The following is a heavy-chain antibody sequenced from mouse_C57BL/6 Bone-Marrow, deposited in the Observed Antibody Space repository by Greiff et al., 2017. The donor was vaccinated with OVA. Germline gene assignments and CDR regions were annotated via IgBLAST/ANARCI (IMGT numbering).Heavy chain of an antibody. J-gene: IGHJ2*01. CDR2: ISDGGSYT. V-gene: IGHV5-4*01. CDR1: GFTFSSYA. D-gene: IGHD1-1*01. CDR3: ARDSSPPYFDY. Sequence: EVKVVESGGGLVKPGGSLKLSCAASGFTFSSYAMSWVRQTPEKRLEWVATISDGGSYTYYPDNVKGRFTISRDNAKNNLYLQMSHLKSEDTAMYYCARDSSPPYFDYWGQGTTLTVSS.